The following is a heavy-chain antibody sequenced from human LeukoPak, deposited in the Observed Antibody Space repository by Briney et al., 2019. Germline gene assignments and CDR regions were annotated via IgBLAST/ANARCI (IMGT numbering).Heavy chain of an antibody. CDR3: AKIGGDFWSGYYSRGRGRDDFDI. CDR1: GFTFSSYG. D-gene: IGHD3-3*01. CDR2: IRYDGSNK. J-gene: IGHJ3*02. Sequence: PGGSLRLSCAASGFTFSSYGMHWVRQAPGKGLEWVAFIRYDGSNKYYADSVKGRFTISRDNSKNTLYLQMNSLRAEDTAVYYCAKIGGDFWSGYYSRGRGRDDFDIWGQGTMVTVSS. V-gene: IGHV3-30*02.